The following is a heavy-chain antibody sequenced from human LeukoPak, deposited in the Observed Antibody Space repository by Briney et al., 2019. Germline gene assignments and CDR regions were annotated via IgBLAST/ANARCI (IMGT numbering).Heavy chain of an antibody. J-gene: IGHJ5*02. Sequence: GGSLRLSCAASGFTFSSYSMNWVRQAPGKGLEWVSYISSSSSVIYYADSVKGRFTISRDNAKNSLYLQMNSLRAEDTAVYYCARRIYGSGTNWFDPWGQGTLVTVSS. D-gene: IGHD3-10*01. CDR1: GFTFSSYS. CDR2: ISSSSSVI. V-gene: IGHV3-48*01. CDR3: ARRIYGSGTNWFDP.